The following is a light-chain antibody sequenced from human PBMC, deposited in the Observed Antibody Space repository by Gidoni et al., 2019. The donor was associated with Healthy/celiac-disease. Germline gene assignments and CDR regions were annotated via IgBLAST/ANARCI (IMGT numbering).Light chain of an antibody. CDR3: QQYDNLLS. CDR1: QDISNY. Sequence: DIQMTQSPSTLPASVGDRVTITCQASQDISNYLNWYQQKPGKAPKLLIYDPSNLETGVPSRYSGSGSGTDFTFTISSLQPEDIATYYCQQYDNLLSFGGGTKVEIK. V-gene: IGKV1-33*01. J-gene: IGKJ4*01. CDR2: DPS.